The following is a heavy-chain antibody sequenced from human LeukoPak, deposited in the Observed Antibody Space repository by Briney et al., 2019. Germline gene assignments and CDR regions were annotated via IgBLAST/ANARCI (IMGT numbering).Heavy chain of an antibody. CDR3: ARDVKSILLIVVVVAATYYFDY. J-gene: IGHJ4*02. V-gene: IGHV3-30-3*01. CDR1: GFTFSSYA. D-gene: IGHD2-15*01. CDR2: ISYDGSNK. Sequence: PGRSLRLSCAASGFTFSSYAMHWVRQAPGKGLEWVAVISYDGSNKYCADSVKGRFTISRDNSKNTLYLQMNSLRAEDTAVYYCARDVKSILLIVVVVAATYYFDYWGQGTLVTVSS.